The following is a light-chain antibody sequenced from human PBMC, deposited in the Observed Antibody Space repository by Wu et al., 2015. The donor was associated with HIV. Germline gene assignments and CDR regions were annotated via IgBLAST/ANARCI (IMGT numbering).Light chain of an antibody. CDR2: GAS. CDR3: QQYNDWPLT. J-gene: IGKJ4*01. V-gene: IGKV3-15*01. Sequence: EIVMTQSPATLSVSPGERATLSCRASQSISSNLAWYQQKPGQAPRLLIYGASVRATGIPARFSAGGSGTEFTLTISSMQSEDFVVYYCQQYNDWPLTFGGGTKVEIK. CDR1: QSISSN.